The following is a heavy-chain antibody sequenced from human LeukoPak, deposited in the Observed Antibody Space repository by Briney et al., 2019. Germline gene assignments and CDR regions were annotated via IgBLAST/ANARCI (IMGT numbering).Heavy chain of an antibody. CDR2: ISSSSSYI. D-gene: IGHD3-10*01. Sequence: PGGSLRLSCAASGFTFSSYSMNWVRQAPGKGLEWVSSISSSSSYIYYADSVKGRFTISRDNAKNSLYLQMNSLRAEDTAVYYCARGTAGSGSYLHPDYYYYYMDVWGKGITVTISS. V-gene: IGHV3-21*01. J-gene: IGHJ6*03. CDR3: ARGTAGSGSYLHPDYYYYYMDV. CDR1: GFTFSSYS.